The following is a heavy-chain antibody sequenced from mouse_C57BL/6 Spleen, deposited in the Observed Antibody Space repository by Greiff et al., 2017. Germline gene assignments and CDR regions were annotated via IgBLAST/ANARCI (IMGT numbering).Heavy chain of an antibody. V-gene: IGHV10-1*01. CDR1: GFSFNTYA. Sequence: EVQGVESGGGLVQPKGSLKLSCAASGFSFNTYAMNWVRQAPGKGLEWVARIRSKSNNYATYYADSVKDRFTISRDDSESMLYLQMNNLKTEDTAMYYCVGGHEGYYYAMGYWGQRTSVTVST. J-gene: IGHJ4*01. CDR3: VGGHEGYYYAMGY. CDR2: IRSKSNNYAT.